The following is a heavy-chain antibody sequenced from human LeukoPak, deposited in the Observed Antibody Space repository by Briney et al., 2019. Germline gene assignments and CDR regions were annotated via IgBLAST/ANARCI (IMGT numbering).Heavy chain of an antibody. CDR1: GFTFSTYG. V-gene: IGHV3-30*02. J-gene: IGHJ3*02. CDR3: AKAVPSYHDAFDI. CDR2: IRYDGSNK. Sequence: GGSLRLSCAASGFTFSTYGMHWVRQAPGKGLEWVAFIRYDGSNKYYADSVKGRFTISRDNSKNTLYLQMNSLRAEDTAVYYCAKAVPSYHDAFDIWGQGTMVTVSS. D-gene: IGHD1-26*01.